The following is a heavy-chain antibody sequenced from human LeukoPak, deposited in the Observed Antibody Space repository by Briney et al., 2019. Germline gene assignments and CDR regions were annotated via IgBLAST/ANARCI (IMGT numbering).Heavy chain of an antibody. CDR2: IYYSGST. V-gene: IGHV4-30-4*01. D-gene: IGHD1-26*01. J-gene: IGHJ4*02. CDR3: ARVTIVGATRGHYFVY. Sequence: SETLSLTCTVSGGSISSGDYYWSWIRQPPGKGLEWIGYIYYSGSTYYNPSLQSRVTISVDTSKNQFSLKLSSVTAADTAVYYCARVTIVGATRGHYFVYWGQGTLVTVSS. CDR1: GGSISSGDYY.